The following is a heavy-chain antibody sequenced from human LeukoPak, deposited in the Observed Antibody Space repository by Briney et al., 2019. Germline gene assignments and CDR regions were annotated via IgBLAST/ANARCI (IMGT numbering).Heavy chain of an antibody. CDR1: GFTFSSYG. CDR3: ARLWQQPDKS. Sequence: GGSLRLSCAASGFTFSSYGMHWVRQAPGKGLEWVAFIRYDGSNKYYADSVKGRFTISRDNAKNSLYLQMNSLRAEDTAVYYCARLWQQPDKSWGQGTLVTVSS. V-gene: IGHV3-30*02. D-gene: IGHD6-13*01. J-gene: IGHJ4*02. CDR2: IRYDGSNK.